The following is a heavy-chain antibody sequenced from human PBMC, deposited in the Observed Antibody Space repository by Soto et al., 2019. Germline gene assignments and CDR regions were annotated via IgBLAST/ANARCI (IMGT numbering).Heavy chain of an antibody. Sequence: QGQLQESGPGLVKPSQTLSLTCTVSGGSIDSGSYYWTWIRQHPGKGLEWIGYISYSGSTYYNPSLASRLTFSLDPSTSQFSLKLRSVTAADTAVYYCARDLRRVGDSGCSYPDTFDIWGQGTMVTVSS. CDR3: ARDLRRVGDSGCSYPDTFDI. J-gene: IGHJ3*02. V-gene: IGHV4-31*03. CDR1: GGSIDSGSYY. D-gene: IGHD3-22*01. CDR2: ISYSGST.